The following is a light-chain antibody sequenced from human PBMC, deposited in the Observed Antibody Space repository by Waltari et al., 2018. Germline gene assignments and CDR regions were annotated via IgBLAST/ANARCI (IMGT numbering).Light chain of an antibody. CDR2: GAS. CDR1: QSVNNNY. V-gene: IGKV3-20*01. CDR3: HQYGSSPRA. J-gene: IGKJ1*01. Sequence: EIVLKQSPGTLFFFPGERATRNCRASQSVNNNYLAWYPHKPGHAPRLLIYGASSRATGIPDRFSGSGSGTDFTLTVSRLEPEDFAVYYCHQYGSSPRAFGQGTKVEIK.